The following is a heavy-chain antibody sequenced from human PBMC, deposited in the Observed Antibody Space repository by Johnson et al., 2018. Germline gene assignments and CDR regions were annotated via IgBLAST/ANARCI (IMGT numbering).Heavy chain of an antibody. D-gene: IGHD6-19*01. CDR3: AKDIGGSGLMQGWVDP. CDR2: ISWNSGSI. J-gene: IGHJ5*02. Sequence: VQSGRSLRLSCAASGFTFDDYAMHWVRQAPGKGLEWVSGISWNSGSIGYADSVKGRFTISRDNAKNSLYLQMNSLRAEDTALYYCAKDIGGSGLMQGWVDPWGQGTLVTVSS. V-gene: IGHV3-9*01. CDR1: GFTFDDYA.